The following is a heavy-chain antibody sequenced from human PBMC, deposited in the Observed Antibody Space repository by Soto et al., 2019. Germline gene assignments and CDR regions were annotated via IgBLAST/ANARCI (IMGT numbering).Heavy chain of an antibody. D-gene: IGHD2-2*01. V-gene: IGHV4-34*09. J-gene: IGHJ6*04. CDR2: INYSGST. CDR1: GGSFSGYY. Sequence: SETLSLTCAVYGGSFSGYYWSWIRQPPGKGLEWIGEINYSGSTYYNPSLRSRVTISVDTSKNQFSLKLSSVTAADTAVYYCASIDCSSTSCRLDVWGKGTTVTVSS. CDR3: ASIDCSSTSCRLDV.